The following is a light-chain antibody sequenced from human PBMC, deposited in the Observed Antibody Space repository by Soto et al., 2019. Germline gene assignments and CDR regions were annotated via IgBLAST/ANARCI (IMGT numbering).Light chain of an antibody. V-gene: IGKV3-20*01. J-gene: IGKJ5*01. CDR1: QSVSSSY. Sequence: EIVLTQSPGTLSLSPGERATLSCRASQSVSSSYLAWYQLKPGQAPRLLIYGASSRATGIPDRFSGSGSGTDFTLTISRLEPEDFAVYYCQHFGGTTFTFGQGTRLEIK. CDR2: GAS. CDR3: QHFGGTTFT.